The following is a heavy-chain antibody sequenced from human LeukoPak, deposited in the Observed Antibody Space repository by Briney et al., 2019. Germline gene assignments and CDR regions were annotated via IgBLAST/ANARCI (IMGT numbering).Heavy chain of an antibody. CDR3: ARNPGGGYSYYFDY. V-gene: IGHV3-21*01. CDR2: ISSTSSYI. Sequence: GGSLRLSCAASGFTFSSFSMNWVRQAPGKGLEWVSSISSTSSYIYYADSVKGRFTISRDNAKSSLYLQMNSLKAEDTAVYYCARNPGGGYSYYFDYWSQGILVTVSS. J-gene: IGHJ4*02. CDR1: GFTFSSFS. D-gene: IGHD5-12*01.